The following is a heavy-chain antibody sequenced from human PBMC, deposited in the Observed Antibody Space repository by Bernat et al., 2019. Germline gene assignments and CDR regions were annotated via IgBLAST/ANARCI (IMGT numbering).Heavy chain of an antibody. V-gene: IGHV1-69*01. Sequence: QVQLVQSGAEVKKPGSSVKVSCKASGGTFSSYAISWVRQAPGQGLEWMGGLIPIFGTANSAQKFQGRVTITADESTSTAYMELSSLRSEDTAVYYCARHLRGDSANAFDIWGQGTMVTVSS. CDR2: LIPIFGTA. CDR3: ARHLRGDSANAFDI. CDR1: GGTFSSYA. D-gene: IGHD3-16*01. J-gene: IGHJ3*02.